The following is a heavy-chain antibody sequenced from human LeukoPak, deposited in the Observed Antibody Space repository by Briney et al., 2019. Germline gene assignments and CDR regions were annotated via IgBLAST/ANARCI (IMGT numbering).Heavy chain of an antibody. Sequence: GGSLRLSCAASGFTFSSYAMSWVRQAPGKGLEWVSAISGSGGSTYYADSVKGRFTISRDNSKNTLYLQMNSLRAEDTAVYYCARVTMLRGVIGTNGMDIWGQGTTVTVSS. CDR2: ISGSGGST. V-gene: IGHV3-23*01. CDR1: GFTFSSYA. CDR3: ARVTMLRGVIGTNGMDI. D-gene: IGHD3-10*01. J-gene: IGHJ6*02.